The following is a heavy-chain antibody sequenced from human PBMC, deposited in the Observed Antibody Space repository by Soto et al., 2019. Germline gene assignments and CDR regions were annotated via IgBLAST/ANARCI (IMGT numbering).Heavy chain of an antibody. J-gene: IGHJ3*01. Sequence: EVQLVESGGGLVRPGGSLRLSCAASGFTFSYYWMHWVRQAPGKGLVWVSRIHSDGSSTTYADFVKGRFIISRDNARNTVDLQMNSVRVENTGVYYWARGDRGAFALWGQGTVGTVSS. D-gene: IGHD1-26*01. V-gene: IGHV3-74*01. CDR1: GFTFSYYW. CDR3: ARGDRGAFAL. CDR2: IHSDGSST.